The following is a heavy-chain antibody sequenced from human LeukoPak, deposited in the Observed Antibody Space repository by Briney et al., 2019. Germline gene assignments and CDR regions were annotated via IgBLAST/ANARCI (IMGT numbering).Heavy chain of an antibody. CDR3: ARDRSSGHPTNWFDP. V-gene: IGHV3-30-3*01. D-gene: IGHD6-19*01. CDR2: ISYDGSNK. CDR1: GFTFSSYA. Sequence: GRSLRLSCAASGFTFSSYAMHWVRQAPGKGLEWVAVISYDGSNKYYADSVKGRFTISRGNSKNTLYLQMNSLRAEDTAVYYCARDRSSGHPTNWFDPWGQGTLVTVSS. J-gene: IGHJ5*02.